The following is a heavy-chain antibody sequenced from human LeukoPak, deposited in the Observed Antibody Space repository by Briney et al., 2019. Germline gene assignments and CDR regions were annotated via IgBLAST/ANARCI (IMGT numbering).Heavy chain of an antibody. CDR3: ARDKDWAFDY. Sequence: GSLRLSCAVSGFTFSGYAMSWVRQAPGKGLEWVSAISGSGGSTYYADSVKGRFTISRDNAKNSLYLQINSLRAEDTAVYYCARDKDWAFDYWGQGTLVTVSS. J-gene: IGHJ4*02. CDR2: ISGSGGST. D-gene: IGHD3/OR15-3a*01. V-gene: IGHV3-23*01. CDR1: GFTFSGYA.